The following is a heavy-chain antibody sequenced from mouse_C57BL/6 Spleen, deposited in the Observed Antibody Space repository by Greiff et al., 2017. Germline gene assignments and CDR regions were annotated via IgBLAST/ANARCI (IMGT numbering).Heavy chain of an antibody. Sequence: EVQGVESGGGLVQPGGSLSLPCAASGFTFTDYYMSWVRQPPGKALEWLGFIRNKANGYTTEYSASVKGRFTISRDNSQSILYLQMNALRAEDSATSYCARVRYDYGLDYYAMDDWGEGTSFTVSS. CDR3: ARVRYDYGLDYYAMDD. V-gene: IGHV7-3*01. D-gene: IGHD2-4*01. CDR1: GFTFTDYY. CDR2: IRNKANGYTT. J-gene: IGHJ4*01.